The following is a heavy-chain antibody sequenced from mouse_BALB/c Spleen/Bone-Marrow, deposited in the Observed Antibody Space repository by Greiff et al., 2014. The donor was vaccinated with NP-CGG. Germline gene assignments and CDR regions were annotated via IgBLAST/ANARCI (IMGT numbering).Heavy chain of an antibody. D-gene: IGHD2-4*01. V-gene: IGHV1-61*01. CDR1: GYSFTSYW. J-gene: IGHJ2*01. CDR2: IHPSDSET. CDR3: AREGWDYDGFDY. Sequence: QVQLKESGAELVRPGASVKLSCKASGYSFTSYWMNWVKQRPGQGLEWIGMIHPSDSETRLNQKFKDRATLTVDKSSSTAYMQLSSPTSEDSAVYYCAREGWDYDGFDYWGQGTTLTVSS.